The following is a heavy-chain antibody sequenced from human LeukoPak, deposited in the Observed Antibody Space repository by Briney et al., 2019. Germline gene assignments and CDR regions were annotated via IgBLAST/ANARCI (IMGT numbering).Heavy chain of an antibody. D-gene: IGHD2-2*01. CDR3: ARSGGRVVPAANNWFDP. CDR1: GFTFSRYW. CDR2: INSDGTTT. J-gene: IGHJ5*02. V-gene: IGHV3-74*01. Sequence: GGSLRLSCAASGFTFSRYWMHWVRQAPGKGLVWVSRINSDGTTTSYADSVKGRFTISRDNSKNTLYLQMNSLRAEDTAVYYCARSGGRVVPAANNWFDPWGQGTLVTVSS.